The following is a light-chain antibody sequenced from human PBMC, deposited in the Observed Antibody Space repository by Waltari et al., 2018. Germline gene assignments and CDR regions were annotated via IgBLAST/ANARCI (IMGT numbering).Light chain of an antibody. CDR2: GAF. V-gene: IGKV1-16*02. J-gene: IGKJ4*01. Sequence: IKMTKSPSSLSASVGDRVTITCRASQDISNDLDWFQQKSGRAPKSLIYGAFRLRSGVPSKFSGSASGTDFTLTISSLQPEDFASYYCQQYSSYPVAFGGGTKVEN. CDR1: QDISND. CDR3: QQYSSYPVA.